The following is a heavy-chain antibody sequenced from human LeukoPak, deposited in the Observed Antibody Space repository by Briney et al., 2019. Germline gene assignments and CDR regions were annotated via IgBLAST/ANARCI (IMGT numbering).Heavy chain of an antibody. D-gene: IGHD2-21*02. CDR3: ARAYCGGDCYSVGYYFDY. J-gene: IGHJ4*02. CDR1: GCTFTGYY. Sequence: ASVKVSCKASGCTFTGYYMHWVRQAPGQGLEWMGWINPNGGGTNYAQKFQGRVTMTRDTSISTAYMELSRLRSDDTAVYYCARAYCGGDCYSVGYYFDYWGQGTLVTVSS. CDR2: INPNGGGT. V-gene: IGHV1-2*02.